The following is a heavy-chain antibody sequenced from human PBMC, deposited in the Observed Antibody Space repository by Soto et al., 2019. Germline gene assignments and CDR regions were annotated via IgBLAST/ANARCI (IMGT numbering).Heavy chain of an antibody. J-gene: IGHJ4*02. Sequence: QVQLVESGGGLVKPGGSLRLSCAASGFTFSDYYMSWIRQAPGKGLEWVSYISSSSSYTNYADSVKGRFTISRDNAKNSLYLHMNSLRAEDTAVYYCARDGYNWDHDYWGQGTLVTVSS. CDR1: GFTFSDYY. D-gene: IGHD5-12*01. CDR3: ARDGYNWDHDY. CDR2: ISSSSSYT. V-gene: IGHV3-11*05.